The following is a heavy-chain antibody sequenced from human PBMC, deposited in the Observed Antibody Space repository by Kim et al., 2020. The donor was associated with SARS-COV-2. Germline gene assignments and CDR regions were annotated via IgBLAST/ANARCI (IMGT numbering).Heavy chain of an antibody. J-gene: IGHJ4*02. Sequence: DNPSVKSRVTMSVDTSKNQFSLKLSSVAAADTAVYFCARDYNCNTNFDLWGQGTMVTVSS. CDR3: ARDYNCNTNFDL. V-gene: IGHV4-4*06. D-gene: IGHD1-1*01.